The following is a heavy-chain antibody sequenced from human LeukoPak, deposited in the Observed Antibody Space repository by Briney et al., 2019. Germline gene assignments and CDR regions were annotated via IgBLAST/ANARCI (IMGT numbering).Heavy chain of an antibody. D-gene: IGHD3-10*01. J-gene: IGHJ4*02. CDR3: ARLYYYGSGVYYFDY. Sequence: SETLSLTCTVSGGSISSSSYYWGWIRQPPGKGLEWIGSIYYSGSTYYNPSLKSRVTISVDTSKNQFSLKLSSVTAADTAVYYCARLYYYGSGVYYFDYWAREPWSPSPQ. CDR2: IYYSGST. CDR1: GGSISSSSYY. V-gene: IGHV4-39*01.